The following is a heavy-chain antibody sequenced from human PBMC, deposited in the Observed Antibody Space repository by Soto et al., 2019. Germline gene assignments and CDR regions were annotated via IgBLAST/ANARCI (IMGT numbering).Heavy chain of an antibody. J-gene: IGHJ4*02. D-gene: IGHD6-19*01. V-gene: IGHV4-59*01. CDR2: IYYSGST. CDR1: GGSISSYY. Sequence: SETLSLTCTVSGGSISSYYWSWIRQPPGKGLEWIGYIYYSGSTNYNPSLKSRVTISVDTSKNQFSLKLSSVTAADTAVYYCARALGSSGWYGYLDYWGQGTLVTVSS. CDR3: ARALGSSGWYGYLDY.